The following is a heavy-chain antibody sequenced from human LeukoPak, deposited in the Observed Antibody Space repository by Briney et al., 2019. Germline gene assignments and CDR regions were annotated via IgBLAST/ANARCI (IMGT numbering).Heavy chain of an antibody. CDR1: GYTFTSYG. CDR2: ISAYNGNT. Sequence: ASVKVSCKASGYTFTSYGISWVRQAPGQGLEWMGWISAYNGNTNYAQKLQGRVTMTTDTSTSAAYMELRSLRSDDTAVYYCARVLLWFGELLFGPYYFDYWGQGTLVTVSS. D-gene: IGHD3-10*01. J-gene: IGHJ4*02. CDR3: ARVLLWFGELLFGPYYFDY. V-gene: IGHV1-18*01.